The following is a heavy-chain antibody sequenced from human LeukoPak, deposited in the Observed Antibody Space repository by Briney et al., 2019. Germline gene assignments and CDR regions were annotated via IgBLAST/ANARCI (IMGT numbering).Heavy chain of an antibody. CDR3: ARLATGGTIFGVAHNWFDP. V-gene: IGHV5-10-1*01. CDR2: IDPSDSYT. CDR1: GYSFTSYW. Sequence: GESLKIFCKGSGYSFTSYWISWVRQMPGKGLEWMGRIDPSDSYTNYSPSFQGHVTISADKSISTAYLQWSSLKASDTAMYYCARLATGGTIFGVAHNWFDPWGQGTLVTVSS. J-gene: IGHJ5*02. D-gene: IGHD3-3*01.